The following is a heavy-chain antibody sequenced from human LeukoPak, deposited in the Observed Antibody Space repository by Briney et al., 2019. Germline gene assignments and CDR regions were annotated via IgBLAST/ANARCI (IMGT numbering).Heavy chain of an antibody. D-gene: IGHD6-13*01. CDR3: ARVEGSAALHLGWFDP. Sequence: GASVKVSCKASGGTFSSYAISWVRQAPGQGLEWMGGIIPIFGTANYAQEFQGRVTITTDESTSTAYMELSSLRSEDTAVYYCARVEGSAALHLGWFDPWGQGALVTVSS. CDR2: IIPIFGTA. CDR1: GGTFSSYA. J-gene: IGHJ5*02. V-gene: IGHV1-69*05.